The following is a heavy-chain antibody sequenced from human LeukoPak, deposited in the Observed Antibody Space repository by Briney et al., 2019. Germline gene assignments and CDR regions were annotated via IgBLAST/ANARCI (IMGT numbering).Heavy chain of an antibody. CDR1: GGSISSYY. Sequence: SETLSLTCTVSGGSISSYYWSWIRQPPGKGLEWIGYIYYSGSTNYNPSLKSRVTISVDTSMNQFSLKLSSVTAADTAVYYCARATPKHYDSSGCLDYWGQGTLVTVSS. V-gene: IGHV4-59*01. J-gene: IGHJ4*02. CDR3: ARATPKHYDSSGCLDY. D-gene: IGHD3-22*01. CDR2: IYYSGST.